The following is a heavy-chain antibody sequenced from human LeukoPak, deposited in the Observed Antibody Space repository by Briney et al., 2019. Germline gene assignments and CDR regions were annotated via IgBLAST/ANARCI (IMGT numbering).Heavy chain of an antibody. V-gene: IGHV3-48*01. CDR1: GFTFSSYS. Sequence: PGGSLRLSCAASGFTFSSYSMNWVRQAPGKGLEWVSYISSSSSTIYYADSVKGRFTISRDNAKNSLYMQMNSLRAEDTAVYYCAGSPIRGYSYGYPPGDYYYYYYYMDVWGKGTTVTVSS. CDR2: ISSSSSTI. CDR3: AGSPIRGYSYGYPPGDYYYYYYYMDV. J-gene: IGHJ6*03. D-gene: IGHD5-18*01.